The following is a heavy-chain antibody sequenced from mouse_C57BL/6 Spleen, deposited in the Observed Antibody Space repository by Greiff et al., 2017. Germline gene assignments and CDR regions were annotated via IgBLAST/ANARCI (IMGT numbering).Heavy chain of an antibody. CDR2: IDPSDSYT. V-gene: IGHV1-69*01. CDR1: GYTFTSYW. J-gene: IGHJ3*01. CDR3: AREGY. Sequence: QVQLQQPGAELVRPGASVKLSCKASGYTFTSYWMHWVKQRPGQGLEWIGEIDPSDSYTNYNQKFKGKSTLTVDKSSSTAYMQLSSLTSEDSAVYYCAREGYWGQGTLVTVSA.